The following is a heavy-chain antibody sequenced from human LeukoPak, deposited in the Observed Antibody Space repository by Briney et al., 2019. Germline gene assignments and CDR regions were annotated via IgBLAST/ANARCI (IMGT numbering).Heavy chain of an antibody. CDR1: GFTLSSYA. V-gene: IGHV3-23*01. D-gene: IGHD3-22*01. CDR3: AKDLEFSHGITMIVVVPNPFDY. CDR2: ISGSGGST. J-gene: IGHJ4*02. Sequence: GGSLRLSCAASGFTLSSYAMSWVRQAPGKGLEWVSAISGSGGSTFYADSVKGRFTISTDNSKYTLYPQMKSLTAEDTAVYYCAKDLEFSHGITMIVVVPNPFDYWGQGTLVTVSS.